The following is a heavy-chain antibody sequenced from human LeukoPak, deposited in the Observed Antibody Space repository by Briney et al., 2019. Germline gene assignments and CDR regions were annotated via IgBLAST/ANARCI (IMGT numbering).Heavy chain of an antibody. CDR2: IYYSGST. CDR1: GGSISSYY. CDR3: ARREFYGGTDY. Sequence: SETLSLTCTVSGGSISSYYWSWIRQPPGKGLEWIGYIYYSGSTNYNPSLKSRVTISVDTSKNQFSLKLSSVTAADTAVYYCARREFYGGTDYWGQGTLVTVSS. D-gene: IGHD4-23*01. J-gene: IGHJ4*02. V-gene: IGHV4-59*01.